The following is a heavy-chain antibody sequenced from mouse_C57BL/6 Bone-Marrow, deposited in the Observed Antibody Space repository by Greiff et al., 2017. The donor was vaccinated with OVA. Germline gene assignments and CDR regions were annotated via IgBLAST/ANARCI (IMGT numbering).Heavy chain of an antibody. J-gene: IGHJ3*01. CDR1: GYTFTSYD. CDR2: IYPGDGDT. V-gene: IGHV1S56*01. Sequence: VKLKQSGPELVKPGASVKLSCKASGYTFTSYDINWVKQRPGQGLEWIGQIYPGDGDTNYNEKFKGKATLTADKSSSTAYMQLSSLTSEDSAVYFCARGAYWGQGTLVTVSA. CDR3: ARGAY.